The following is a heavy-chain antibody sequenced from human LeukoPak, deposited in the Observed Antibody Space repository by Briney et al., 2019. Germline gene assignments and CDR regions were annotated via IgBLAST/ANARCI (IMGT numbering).Heavy chain of an antibody. V-gene: IGHV4-59*08. CDR2: IYYSGST. J-gene: IGHJ5*02. Sequence: SETLSLTCTVSGGSISSYYWSWIRQPPGKGLEWIGYIYYSGSTNYNPSLKSRVTISVDTSKNQFSLKLSSVTAADTAVYYCARHRYSSGWYPWGPGTLVTVSS. CDR1: GGSISSYY. D-gene: IGHD6-19*01. CDR3: ARHRYSSGWYP.